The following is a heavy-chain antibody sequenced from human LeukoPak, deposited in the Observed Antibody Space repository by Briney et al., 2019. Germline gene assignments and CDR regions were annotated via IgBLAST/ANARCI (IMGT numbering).Heavy chain of an antibody. J-gene: IGHJ4*02. D-gene: IGHD4-17*01. CDR1: GYSFTNYW. CDR2: IYPGDSDT. Sequence: GESLNISCKGSGYSFTNYWIGWVRQMPGKGLEWMGIIYPGDSDTRYSPSFQGQVTISVDKSVNTAYLPWSSLKASDTAMYYCARLGDLYGDYGIHDYWGQGTLVTVSS. CDR3: ARLGDLYGDYGIHDY. V-gene: IGHV5-51*01.